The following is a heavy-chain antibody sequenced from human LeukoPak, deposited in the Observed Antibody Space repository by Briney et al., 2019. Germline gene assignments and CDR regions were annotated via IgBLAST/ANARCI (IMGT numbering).Heavy chain of an antibody. D-gene: IGHD3-22*01. Sequence: GGSLRLSCAASGFTFSSYWMSWVRQAPGKGLEWVANIKQDGSEKYYVDSVKGRFTISRDNAKNSLYLQMNSLRAEDTAVYYCAREGDYYDSSGYYLPSPSPIFDYWGQGTLVTVSS. J-gene: IGHJ4*02. CDR3: AREGDYYDSSGYYLPSPSPIFDY. V-gene: IGHV3-7*01. CDR1: GFTFSSYW. CDR2: IKQDGSEK.